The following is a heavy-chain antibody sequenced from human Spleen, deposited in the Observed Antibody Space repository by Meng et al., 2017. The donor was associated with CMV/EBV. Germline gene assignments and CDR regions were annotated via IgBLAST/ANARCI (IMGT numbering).Heavy chain of an antibody. CDR3: AREQSCSGGSCYGH. CDR1: GGSFSGYY. J-gene: IGHJ4*02. CDR2: IYYSGST. D-gene: IGHD2-15*01. Sequence: QGQLQQWGAGLWKRSETLSLTCAVYGGSFSGYYWSWIRQPPGKGLEWIGYIYYSGSTYYNPSLKSRVTISVDTSKNQFSLKLSSVTAADTAVYYCAREQSCSGGSCYGHWGQGTLVTVSS. V-gene: IGHV4-34*01.